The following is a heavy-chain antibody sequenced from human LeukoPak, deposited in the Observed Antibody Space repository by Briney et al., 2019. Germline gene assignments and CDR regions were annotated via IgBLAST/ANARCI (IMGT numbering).Heavy chain of an antibody. Sequence: PGGSLRLSCAASGFTFSNFAMHWVRQAPGKGLEWAAFISYDGNNKYYADSVKGRFTISRDSSKNTLYLQVNSLRAEDTTVYYCAREEPGIAAAGMDYWGQGTLVTVSS. CDR1: GFTFSNFA. CDR2: ISYDGNNK. CDR3: AREEPGIAAAGMDY. J-gene: IGHJ4*02. D-gene: IGHD6-13*01. V-gene: IGHV3-30-3*01.